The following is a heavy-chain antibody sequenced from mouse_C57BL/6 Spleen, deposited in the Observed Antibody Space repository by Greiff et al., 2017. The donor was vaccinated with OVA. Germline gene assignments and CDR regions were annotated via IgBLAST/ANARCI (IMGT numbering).Heavy chain of an antibody. V-gene: IGHV1-19*01. CDR3: ARGPPNYYGSSYGAMDY. D-gene: IGHD1-1*01. CDR1: GYTFTDYY. J-gene: IGHJ4*01. Sequence: VQLQQSGPVLVKPGASVKMSCKASGYTFTDYYMNWVKQSHGKSLEWIGVINPYNGGTSYNQKFKGKATLTVDKSSSTAYMELNSLTSEDSAVYYCARGPPNYYGSSYGAMDYWGQGTSVTVSS. CDR2: INPYNGGT.